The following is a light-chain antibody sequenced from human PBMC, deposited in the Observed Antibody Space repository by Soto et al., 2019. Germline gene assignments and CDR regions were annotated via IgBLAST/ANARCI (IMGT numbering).Light chain of an antibody. Sequence: IPMTQSPSTLSASVGDRVTITCRASQSINTWLAWYQQKPGKAPKLLIYKASSLESGVPSRFSGSGSGAEFTLTISSLQPDDFATYYCQHYYSYSWTFGQGTKVEVK. CDR2: KAS. V-gene: IGKV1-5*03. CDR1: QSINTW. CDR3: QHYYSYSWT. J-gene: IGKJ1*01.